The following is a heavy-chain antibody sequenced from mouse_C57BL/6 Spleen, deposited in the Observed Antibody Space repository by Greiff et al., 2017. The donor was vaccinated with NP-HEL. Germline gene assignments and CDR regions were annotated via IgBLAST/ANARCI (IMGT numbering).Heavy chain of an antibody. J-gene: IGHJ2*01. Sequence: EVKLMESGGGLVKPGGSLKLSCAASGFTFSSYAMSWVRQTPEKRLEWVATISDGGSYTYYPDNVKGRFTISRDNAKNNLYLQMSHLKSEDTAMYYCARDGGELRPYYFDYWGQGTTLTVSS. CDR1: GFTFSSYA. D-gene: IGHD3-2*02. V-gene: IGHV5-4*01. CDR2: ISDGGSYT. CDR3: ARDGGELRPYYFDY.